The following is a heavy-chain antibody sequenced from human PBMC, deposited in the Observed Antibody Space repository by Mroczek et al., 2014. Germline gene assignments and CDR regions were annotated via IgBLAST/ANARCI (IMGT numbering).Heavy chain of an antibody. CDR2: IIPIFGTA. J-gene: IGHJ6*03. CDR1: GGTFSSYA. CDR3: ARGPQFLGFGEFTYYYYYMDV. Sequence: QVQLVQSGAEVKKPGSSVKVSCKASGGTFSSYAISWVRQAPGQGLEWMGGIIPIFGTANYAQKFQGRVTITADESTSTAYMELSSLRSEDTAVYYCARGPQFLGFGEFTYYYYYMDVWGKGTTVTVSS. D-gene: IGHD3-10*01. V-gene: IGHV1-69*12.